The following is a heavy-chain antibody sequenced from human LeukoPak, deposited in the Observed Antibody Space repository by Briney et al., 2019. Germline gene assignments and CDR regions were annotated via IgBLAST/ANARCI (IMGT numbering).Heavy chain of an antibody. CDR1: GDSISDSSYY. D-gene: IGHD3-22*01. V-gene: IGHV4-39*07. CDR3: ARDGLYYDSSGYYYGPFDY. Sequence: SETLSLTCTVSGDSISDSSYYWDWIRQPPGKGLEWIGSIYHSGSTYYNPSLKSRVTISVDTSKNQFSLKLSSVTAADTAVYYCARDGLYYDSSGYYYGPFDYWGQGTLVTVSS. CDR2: IYHSGST. J-gene: IGHJ4*02.